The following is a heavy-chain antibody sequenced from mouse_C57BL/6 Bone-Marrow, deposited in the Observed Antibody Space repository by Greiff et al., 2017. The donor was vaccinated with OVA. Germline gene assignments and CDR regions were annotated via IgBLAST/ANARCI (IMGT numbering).Heavy chain of an antibody. CDR3: ARGGSSYEYFDV. D-gene: IGHD1-1*01. CDR1: GYTFTDYY. J-gene: IGHJ1*03. Sequence: EVQLQQSGPELVKPGASVKISCKASGYTFTDYYMNWVKQSHGKSLEWIGDINPNNGGTSYNQKFKGKATLTVDKSSSTAYMQLSSLTSEDSAVYYCARGGSSYEYFDVWGTGTTVTVSS. V-gene: IGHV1-26*01. CDR2: INPNNGGT.